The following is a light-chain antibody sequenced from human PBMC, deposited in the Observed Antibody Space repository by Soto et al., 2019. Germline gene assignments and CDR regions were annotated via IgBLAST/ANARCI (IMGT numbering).Light chain of an antibody. Sequence: AIPMTQSPSSLSASVGDRVTITCRANQDIRNDLGWYQQKPGKAPKVLIYAASSLQSGVPSRFSGSVSGTDFSLTFSSLQPEDFATYYGVQDYGFPLSFGGGTTVEIK. CDR1: QDIRND. V-gene: IGKV1-6*01. J-gene: IGKJ4*01. CDR3: VQDYGFPLS. CDR2: AAS.